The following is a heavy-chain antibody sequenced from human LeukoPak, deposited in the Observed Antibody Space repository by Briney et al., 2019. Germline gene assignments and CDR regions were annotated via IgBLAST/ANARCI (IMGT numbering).Heavy chain of an antibody. J-gene: IGHJ5*02. Sequence: GASVKVSCKASGYTFTSYGISWVRQAPGQGLEWIGWISAYNGNTNYAQKLQGRVTMTTDTSTSTAYMELRSLRSDDTAVYYCARGGGIAAAGTRGKWFDPWGQGTLVTVSS. CDR1: GYTFTSYG. CDR2: ISAYNGNT. CDR3: ARGGGIAAAGTRGKWFDP. V-gene: IGHV1-18*01. D-gene: IGHD6-13*01.